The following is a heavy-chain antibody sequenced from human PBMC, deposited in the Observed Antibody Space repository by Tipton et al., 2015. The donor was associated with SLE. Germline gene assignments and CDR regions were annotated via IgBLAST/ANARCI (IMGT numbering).Heavy chain of an antibody. CDR3: TRASSDSSSSRFDP. CDR1: GGSFSGYS. Sequence: LRLSCAVYGGSFSGYSWSWIRQPPGKGLEWIGEINHSGSTNYNPSLKSRVTISVDTSKNQFSLQLSSVTAADTAVYYCTRASSDSSSSRFDPWGQGTLVTVSS. CDR2: INHSGST. J-gene: IGHJ5*02. V-gene: IGHV4-34*01. D-gene: IGHD6-6*01.